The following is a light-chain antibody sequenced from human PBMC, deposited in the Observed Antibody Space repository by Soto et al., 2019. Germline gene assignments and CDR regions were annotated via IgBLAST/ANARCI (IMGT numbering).Light chain of an antibody. Sequence: EIVLTQSPGTLSLSPGERATLSCRASQSVSSNYLAWYRQTPGQAPRLLISGASSRATGIPDRFSGSGSVTDFTLTISRLEPEDFAVYYCRLYASSSLFSFGPGIKVEVK. V-gene: IGKV3-20*01. CDR1: QSVSSNY. J-gene: IGKJ3*01. CDR3: RLYASSSLFS. CDR2: GAS.